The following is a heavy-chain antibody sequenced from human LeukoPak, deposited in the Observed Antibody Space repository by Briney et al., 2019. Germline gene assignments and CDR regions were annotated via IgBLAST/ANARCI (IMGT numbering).Heavy chain of an antibody. CDR2: ISSSSSYI. V-gene: IGHV3-21*01. CDR1: GFTFSSYS. J-gene: IGHJ4*02. Sequence: PGGSLRLSCAASGFTFSSYSMNWVRQAPGKGLEWVSSISSSSSYIYYADSVKGRFTISRDNAKNSLYLQMNSLRAEDTAVYYCARGRRSGWYLDYWGQGTLVTVSS. D-gene: IGHD6-19*01. CDR3: ARGRRSGWYLDY.